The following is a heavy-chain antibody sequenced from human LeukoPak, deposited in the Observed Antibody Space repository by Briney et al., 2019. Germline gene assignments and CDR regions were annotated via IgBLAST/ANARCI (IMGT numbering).Heavy chain of an antibody. V-gene: IGHV3-72*01. CDR1: GFIFSAYY. Sequence: GGSLRLSCAASGFIFSAYYMDWVRQAPGKGLEWVGRIRNKANSYTTEYAASVKGRFTISRDDSKNSLYLQMNRLKSEDTDVYYCARMVSSKYCSGGSCYSGNYFDYWGEGTLVTVSS. CDR2: IRNKANSYTT. D-gene: IGHD2-15*01. J-gene: IGHJ4*02. CDR3: ARMVSSKYCSGGSCYSGNYFDY.